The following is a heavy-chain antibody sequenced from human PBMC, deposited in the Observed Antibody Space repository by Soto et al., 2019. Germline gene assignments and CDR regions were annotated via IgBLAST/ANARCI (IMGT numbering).Heavy chain of an antibody. CDR2: INPSGGST. CDR1: GYTFTSYY. CDR3: ARDSVVRGVSAGMGV. V-gene: IGHV1-46*01. Sequence: ASVKVSCKASGYTFTSYYMHWVRQAPGQGLEWMGIINPSGGSTSYAQKFQGRVTMTRDTPTSTVYMELSSLRSEDTAVYYWARDSVVRGVSAGMGVWGQGTTVTVSS. J-gene: IGHJ6*02. D-gene: IGHD3-10*01.